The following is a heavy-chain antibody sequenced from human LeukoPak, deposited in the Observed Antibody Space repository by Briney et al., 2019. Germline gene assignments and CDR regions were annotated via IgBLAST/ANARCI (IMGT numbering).Heavy chain of an antibody. Sequence: SETLSLTCAVYGGSFSGYYWSWIRQPPGKGLEWIGYIYYSGSTNYNPSLKSRVTISVDTSKNQLSLKLSSVTAADTAVYYCARSAHSGSYSPFDYWGQGTLVTVSS. J-gene: IGHJ4*02. CDR1: GGSFSGYY. V-gene: IGHV4-59*01. CDR2: IYYSGST. CDR3: ARSAHSGSYSPFDY. D-gene: IGHD1-26*01.